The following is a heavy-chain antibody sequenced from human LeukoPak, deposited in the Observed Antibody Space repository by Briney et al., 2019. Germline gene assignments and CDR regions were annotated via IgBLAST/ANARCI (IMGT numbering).Heavy chain of an antibody. CDR1: GYTFTSYG. V-gene: IGHV1-18*01. D-gene: IGHD3-22*01. Sequence: GASVKVSCKASGYTFTSYGISWVRQAPGQGLEWMGWISAYNGNTNYAQKLQGRVTMTTDTSTSTAYMELRSLRSDDTAVYYCARDVREYYYDSSGYYYDFDYWGQGTLVTVSS. CDR2: ISAYNGNT. CDR3: ARDVREYYYDSSGYYYDFDY. J-gene: IGHJ4*02.